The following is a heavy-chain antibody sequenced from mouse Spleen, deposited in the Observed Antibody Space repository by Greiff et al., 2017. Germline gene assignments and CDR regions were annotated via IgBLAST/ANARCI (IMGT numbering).Heavy chain of an antibody. CDR3: ARDLRAGCFDY. D-gene: IGHD3-3*01. CDR2: IGDGGSYT. V-gene: IGHV5-4*01. J-gene: IGHJ2*01. CDR1: GFTFSSYA. Sequence: EVQGVESGGGLVKPGGSLKLSCAASGFTFSSYAMSWVRQTPEKRLEWVATIGDGGSYTYYPDTVKGRFTISRDNAKNNLYLQMRHLKSEDTAMYYCARDLRAGCFDYWGHGTTLTVSS.